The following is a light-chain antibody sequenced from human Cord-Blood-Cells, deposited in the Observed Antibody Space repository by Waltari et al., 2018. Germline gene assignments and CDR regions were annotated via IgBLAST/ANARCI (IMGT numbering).Light chain of an antibody. V-gene: IGLV2-14*01. CDR2: DVS. CDR3: SSYTSSSTYV. J-gene: IGLJ1*01. CDR1: SSDVGGYNY. Sequence: QSAPTQPASVSGSPGQSITISCTGTSSDVGGYNYVSWYQQHPGNAPKLMIYDVSNRPSGVSTRFSGSKSGNTASLTISGLQAEDEADYYCSSYTSSSTYVFGTGTKVTVL.